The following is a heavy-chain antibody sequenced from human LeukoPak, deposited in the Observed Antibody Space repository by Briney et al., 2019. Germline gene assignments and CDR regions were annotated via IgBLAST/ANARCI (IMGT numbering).Heavy chain of an antibody. Sequence: GASVKVSCKASGYTFTSYYMHWVRQAPGQGLEWMGIINPSGGSTSYAQKFQGRVTMTRDTSTSTVYMELSSLRSEDTAVYYCARGAVGVVVVAATIDWFDPWGQGTLVTVSS. J-gene: IGHJ5*02. CDR1: GYTFTSYY. CDR2: INPSGGST. CDR3: ARGAVGVVVVAATIDWFDP. V-gene: IGHV1-46*01. D-gene: IGHD2-15*01.